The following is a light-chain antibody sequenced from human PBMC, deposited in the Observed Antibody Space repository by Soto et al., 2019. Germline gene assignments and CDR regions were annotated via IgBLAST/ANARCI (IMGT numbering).Light chain of an antibody. CDR3: QQYNSYSSFT. CDR2: DAS. J-gene: IGKJ2*01. V-gene: IGKV1-5*01. Sequence: DIPMTQSPSTLSASVGDSVPITCRASQSIRSWLAWYQQKPGKAPKVLIYDASSLESGVPSRFIGSGSGAEFTLTISSLQPDDFATYYCQQYNSYSSFTFGQGTKLEIK. CDR1: QSIRSW.